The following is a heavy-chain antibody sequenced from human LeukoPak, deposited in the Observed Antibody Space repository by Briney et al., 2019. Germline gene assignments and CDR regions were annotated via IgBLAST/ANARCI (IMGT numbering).Heavy chain of an antibody. D-gene: IGHD4-17*01. CDR1: GFTFRSYA. J-gene: IGHJ4*02. V-gene: IGHV3-30-3*01. Sequence: GRSLRLSCAASGFTFRSYAMHWVRQAPGKGLGWVAVISYDGSNKYYADSVKGRFTISRDNSKNTLYLQMNSLRAEDTAVYYCARNPYGDYYFDYWGQGTLVTVSS. CDR3: ARNPYGDYYFDY. CDR2: ISYDGSNK.